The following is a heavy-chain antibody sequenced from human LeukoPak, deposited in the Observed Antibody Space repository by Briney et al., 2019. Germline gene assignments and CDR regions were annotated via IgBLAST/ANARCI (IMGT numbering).Heavy chain of an antibody. D-gene: IGHD1/OR15-1a*01. CDR3: ARQPILGTGNGYYFDY. CDR2: IKQDGSEK. Sequence: GGSLRLSCAASGFTFSSYWMSWVRQAPGKGLEWVANIKQDGSEKYYVDSVKGRFTISRDNAKNSLYLQMNSLRAEDTAVYYCARQPILGTGNGYYFDYWGQGTLVTVSS. J-gene: IGHJ4*02. V-gene: IGHV3-7*01. CDR1: GFTFSSYW.